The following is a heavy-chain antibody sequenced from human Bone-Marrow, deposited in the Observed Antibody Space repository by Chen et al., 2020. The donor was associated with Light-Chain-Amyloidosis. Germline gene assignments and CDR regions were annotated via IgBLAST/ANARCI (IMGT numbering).Heavy chain of an antibody. D-gene: IGHD1-1*01. CDR2: ISGSGAVT. CDR3: ARDGASTTDLDY. V-gene: IGHV3-23*01. J-gene: IGHJ4*02. Sequence: LLESGGGLVQPGGSLRLSCAASGFTFRNYAMSWVRQAPGKGLEWVSSISGSGAVTLYADSVKGRFTISRDNAKNTLYLQMSSLRADDTAVYYCARDGASTTDLDYWGQGSLVTVSS. CDR1: GFTFRNYA.